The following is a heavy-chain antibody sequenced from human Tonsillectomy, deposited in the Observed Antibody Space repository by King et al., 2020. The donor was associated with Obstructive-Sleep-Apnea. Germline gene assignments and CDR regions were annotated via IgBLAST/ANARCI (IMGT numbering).Heavy chain of an antibody. Sequence: VQLVESGGGLVQPGRSLRLSCTGSGFTFGDYAMTWFRQAPGTGLEWVGFVRSKPLGGTPDYAASVKGRFAISRDDSKNIAYLQMDSLKTEDTGLYFCSRDGSYGSGSLTNWFDPWGQGTLVTVS. CDR3: SRDGSYGSGSLTNWFDP. V-gene: IGHV3-49*03. D-gene: IGHD3-10*01. J-gene: IGHJ5*02. CDR2: VRSKPLGGTP. CDR1: GFTFGDYA.